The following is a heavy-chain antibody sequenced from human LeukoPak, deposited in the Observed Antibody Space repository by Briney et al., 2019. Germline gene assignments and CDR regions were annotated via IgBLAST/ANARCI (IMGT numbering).Heavy chain of an antibody. Sequence: PGGSLRLSCAASGFTFSSYAMSWVRQAPGKGLEWVSAISGSGGSTYYADSVEGRFTISRDNSKNTLYLQMNSLRAEDTAVYYCAKDRVPSFGELDYWGQGTLVTVSS. CDR3: AKDRVPSFGELDY. J-gene: IGHJ4*02. CDR1: GFTFSSYA. CDR2: ISGSGGST. D-gene: IGHD3-10*01. V-gene: IGHV3-23*01.